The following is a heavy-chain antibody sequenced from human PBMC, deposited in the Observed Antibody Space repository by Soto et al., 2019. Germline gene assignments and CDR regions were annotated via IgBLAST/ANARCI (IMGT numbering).Heavy chain of an antibody. CDR3: TTQFSNNIVVVVAATPDFDY. V-gene: IGHV3-15*01. J-gene: IGHJ4*02. CDR2: IKSKTDGGTT. Sequence: EVQLVESGGGLVKPGGSLRLSCAASGFTFSNAWMSWVRQAPGQGLEWVGRIKSKTDGGTTDYAAPVKGRFTISRDDSKNTLYLQMNSLKTEDTAVYDCTTQFSNNIVVVVAATPDFDYWGQGTLVTVSS. CDR1: GFTFSNAW. D-gene: IGHD2-15*01.